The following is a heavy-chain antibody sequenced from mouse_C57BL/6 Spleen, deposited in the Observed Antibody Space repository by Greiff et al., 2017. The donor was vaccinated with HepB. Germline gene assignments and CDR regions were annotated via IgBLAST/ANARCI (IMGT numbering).Heavy chain of an antibody. D-gene: IGHD1-1*01. CDR3: ARTTVVGRFDY. CDR1: GYTFTSYW. V-gene: IGHV1-50*01. J-gene: IGHJ2*01. Sequence: QVQLKESGAELVKPGASVKLSCKASGYTFTSYWMQWVKQRPGQGLEWIGEIDPSDSYTNYNQKFKGKATLTVDTSSSTAYMQLSSLTSEDSAVYYCARTTVVGRFDYWGQGTTLTVSS. CDR2: IDPSDSYT.